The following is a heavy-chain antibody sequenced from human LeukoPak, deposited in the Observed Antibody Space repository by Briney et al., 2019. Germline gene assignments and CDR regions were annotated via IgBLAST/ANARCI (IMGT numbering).Heavy chain of an antibody. Sequence: ASVKVSCTASGYTFTGYYMHWVRQAPGQGLEWMGWINPNSGGTNYAQKFQGRVTMTRDTSISTAYMELSRLRSDDTAVYYCARYQRYYGSGDYMDVWGKGTTVTVSS. CDR2: INPNSGGT. J-gene: IGHJ6*03. D-gene: IGHD3-10*01. CDR3: ARYQRYYGSGDYMDV. CDR1: GYTFTGYY. V-gene: IGHV1-2*02.